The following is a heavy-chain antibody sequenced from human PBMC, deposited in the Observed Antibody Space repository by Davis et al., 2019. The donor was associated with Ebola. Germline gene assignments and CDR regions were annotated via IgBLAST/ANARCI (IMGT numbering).Heavy chain of an antibody. CDR3: VRDGCPGGSCYCGDY. CDR2: IYTSGRT. V-gene: IGHV4-4*07. CDR1: GGSISSHY. D-gene: IGHD2-15*01. J-gene: IGHJ4*02. Sequence: PSETLSLTCTVSGGSISSHYWSWIRQPAGKGLEWIGRIYTSGRTNYNPSLKNRVTMSVDTSTNQFSLRLSSVTAADTAVYYCVRDGCPGGSCYCGDYWGQGTLVTVSS.